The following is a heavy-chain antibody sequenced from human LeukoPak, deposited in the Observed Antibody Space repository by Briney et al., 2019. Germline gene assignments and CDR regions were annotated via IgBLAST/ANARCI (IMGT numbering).Heavy chain of an antibody. CDR3: GKRLGDGTDPFQY. J-gene: IGHJ4*02. Sequence: PGGSLRLSCAASGFTFSSYGMHWVRQAPGKGLEWVAVIWYDGSNKYYADSVKGRFTVSRDNSKNTLYLQMSSLRADDTAVYYCGKRLGDGTDPFQYWGQGTLVTVSS. CDR1: GFTFSSYG. D-gene: IGHD3-16*01. CDR2: IWYDGSNK. V-gene: IGHV3-30*02.